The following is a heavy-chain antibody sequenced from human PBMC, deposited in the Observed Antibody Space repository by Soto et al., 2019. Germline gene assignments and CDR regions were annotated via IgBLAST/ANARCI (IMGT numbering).Heavy chain of an antibody. J-gene: IGHJ6*02. CDR2: INHSGST. D-gene: IGHD3-3*01. Sequence: QVQIQQWGAGLLKPSETLSLTCAVYGGSFSGHYWSWIRQPPGKGLEWIGEINHSGSTNYNPSLKSRVTISVDSFKKQFSLKLGSVTAADTAVYYCARVSGANYDFWSGYSGFAYYGMDVWGQGTTVTVSS. V-gene: IGHV4-34*01. CDR1: GGSFSGHY. CDR3: ARVSGANYDFWSGYSGFAYYGMDV.